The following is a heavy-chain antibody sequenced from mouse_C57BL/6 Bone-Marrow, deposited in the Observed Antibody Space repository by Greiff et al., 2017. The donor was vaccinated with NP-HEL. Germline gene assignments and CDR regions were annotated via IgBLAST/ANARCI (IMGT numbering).Heavy chain of an antibody. J-gene: IGHJ2*01. D-gene: IGHD2-3*01. CDR1: GYTFTSYW. V-gene: IGHV1-55*01. CDR2: IYPGSGST. Sequence: QVQLQQPGAELVKPGASVKMSCKASGYTFTSYWITWVKQRPGQGLEWIGDIYPGSGSTNYNEKFKSKATLTVDTSSSTAYMQLSSLTSEDSAVYYCAREGDRWLLPFDYWGQGTTLTVSS. CDR3: AREGDRWLLPFDY.